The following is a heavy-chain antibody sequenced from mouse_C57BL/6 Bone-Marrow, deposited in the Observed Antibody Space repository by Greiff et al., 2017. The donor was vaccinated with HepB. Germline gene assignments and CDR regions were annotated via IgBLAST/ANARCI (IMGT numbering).Heavy chain of an antibody. J-gene: IGHJ4*01. CDR1: GFTFSDFY. CDR2: SRNKANDYTT. V-gene: IGHV7-1*01. Sequence: EVQLVESGGGLVQSGRSLRLSCATSGFTFSDFYMEWVRQAPGKGLEWIAASRNKANDYTTEYSASVKGRFIVSRDTSQSILYLQMNALRAEDTAIYYWARDGDDYDGDDYAMDYWGQGTSVTVSS. CDR3: ARDGDDYDGDDYAMDY. D-gene: IGHD2-4*01.